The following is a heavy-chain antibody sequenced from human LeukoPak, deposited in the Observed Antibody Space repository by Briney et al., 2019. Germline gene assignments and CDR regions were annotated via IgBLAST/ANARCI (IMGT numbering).Heavy chain of an antibody. CDR3: ARPRDSSGWYGGAFDI. V-gene: IGHV3-66*01. J-gene: IGHJ3*02. CDR1: GFIVSSNY. D-gene: IGHD6-19*01. CDR2: IYSGGST. Sequence: GGSLRLSCAASGFIVSSNYMSWVRQAPGKGLEWVSVIYSGGSTYYADSVKGRFTISRDNSKNTLYLQMNSLRAEDTAVYYCARPRDSSGWYGGAFDIWGQGTMVTVSS.